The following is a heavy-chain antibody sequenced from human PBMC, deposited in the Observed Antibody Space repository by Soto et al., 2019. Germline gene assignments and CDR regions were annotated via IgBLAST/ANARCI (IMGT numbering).Heavy chain of an antibody. Sequence: GALRLSCATSGFTFSSYGMPWVRPAPGKGLEGGAVISYDGSKKKYADSVKGRFTISRDNSKNSLYLQMNSLRAEDISVYYCAKGSYYYDSSGYSDSWGRGTLVTVSS. CDR3: AKGSYYYDSSGYSDS. D-gene: IGHD3-22*01. CDR1: GFTFSSYG. J-gene: IGHJ4*02. V-gene: IGHV3-30*18. CDR2: ISYDGSKK.